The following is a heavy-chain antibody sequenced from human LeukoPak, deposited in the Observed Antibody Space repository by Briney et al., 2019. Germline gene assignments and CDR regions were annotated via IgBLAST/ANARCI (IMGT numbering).Heavy chain of an antibody. Sequence: ASVKVSCKGTGYTFTGSYMHWVRQAPGQGLEWMGWISAYNGNTNYAQKLQGRVTMTTDTSTSTAYMELRSLRSDDTAVYYSARAQDEFWVDYWGQGTLVTVSS. D-gene: IGHD3-3*01. V-gene: IGHV1-18*04. CDR3: ARAQDEFWVDY. CDR1: GYTFTGSY. CDR2: ISAYNGNT. J-gene: IGHJ4*02.